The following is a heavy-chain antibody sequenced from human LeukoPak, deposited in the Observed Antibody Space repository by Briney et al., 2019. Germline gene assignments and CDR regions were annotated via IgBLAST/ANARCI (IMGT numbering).Heavy chain of an antibody. Sequence: GGSLRLSCAASGFTFSSYGMHWVRQAPGKGLEWVAVIRYDGSNKYYADSVKGRFTISRDNSKNTLYLQMNSLRAEDTAVYYCARRGRFGELLPTYCFDYWGQGTLVTVSS. CDR3: ARRGRFGELLPTYCFDY. J-gene: IGHJ4*02. V-gene: IGHV3-33*01. CDR1: GFTFSSYG. CDR2: IRYDGSNK. D-gene: IGHD3-10*01.